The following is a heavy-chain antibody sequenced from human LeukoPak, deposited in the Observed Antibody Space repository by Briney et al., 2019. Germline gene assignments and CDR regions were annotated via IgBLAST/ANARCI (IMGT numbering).Heavy chain of an antibody. CDR3: ARAKSAMVTVFDY. CDR2: IYSDNT. V-gene: IGHV3-53*01. J-gene: IGHJ4*02. Sequence: GGSLRLSCTVSGFTVSSNSMSWVRQAPGKGLEWVSFIYSDNTHYSDSVKGRFTISRDNSKNTLYLQMNSLRAEDTAVYYCARAKSAMVTVFDYWGQGTLVTVSS. CDR1: GFTVSSNS. D-gene: IGHD5-18*01.